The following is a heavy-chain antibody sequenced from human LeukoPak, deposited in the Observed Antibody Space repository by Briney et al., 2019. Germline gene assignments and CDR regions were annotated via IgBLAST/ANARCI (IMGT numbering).Heavy chain of an antibody. CDR3: ARVTVRGVVWFDP. V-gene: IGHV4-59*01. D-gene: IGHD3-10*01. CDR2: IYYSGST. J-gene: IGHJ5*02. CDR1: GGSISSYY. Sequence: PSESLSLTCTVSGGSISSYYLSWIRQPPGKGLEWIGYIYYSGSTNYNPSLKSRVTISVDTSKNQFSLKLSSVTAADTAVYYCARVTVRGVVWFDPWGQGTLVTVSS.